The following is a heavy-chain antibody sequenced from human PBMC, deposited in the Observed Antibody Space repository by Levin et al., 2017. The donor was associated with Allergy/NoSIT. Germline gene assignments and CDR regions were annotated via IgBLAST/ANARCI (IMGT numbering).Heavy chain of an antibody. CDR3: ARRSGYSSGWGTYYFDY. Sequence: SSQTLSLTCTVSGGSISSSSYYWGWIRQPPGKGLEWIGSIYYSGSTYYNPSLKSRVTISVDTSKNQFSLKLSSVTAADTAVYYCARRSGYSSGWGTYYFDYWGQGTLVTVSS. V-gene: IGHV4-39*01. CDR1: GGSISSSSYY. CDR2: IYYSGST. D-gene: IGHD6-19*01. J-gene: IGHJ4*02.